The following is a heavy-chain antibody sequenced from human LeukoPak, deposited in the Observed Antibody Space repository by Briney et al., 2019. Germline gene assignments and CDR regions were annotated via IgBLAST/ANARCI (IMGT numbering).Heavy chain of an antibody. D-gene: IGHD3-22*01. Sequence: GGSLRLSCAASGFTFDDYAMHWVRQAPGKGLEWVSGISWNSGSIGYADSVKGRFTISRDNAKNSLYLQMNSLRAEDTALYYCAKGNYYDSSGSTFDIWGQGTMVTVSS. J-gene: IGHJ3*02. CDR2: ISWNSGSI. CDR3: AKGNYYDSSGSTFDI. V-gene: IGHV3-9*01. CDR1: GFTFDDYA.